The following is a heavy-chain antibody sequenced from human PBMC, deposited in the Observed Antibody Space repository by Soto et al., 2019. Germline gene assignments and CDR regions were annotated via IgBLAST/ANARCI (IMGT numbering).Heavy chain of an antibody. Sequence: PVGSLRLSCVASGFSFDNYGMSWFRQAPGEGLEWVSAIKSDGTSTYYAASVEDRFTISRDNSKNTLYLQLNSLRAEDTAVYYCAQLGLMTFSHKHYFNHWGRGTLVTVSS. CDR2: IKSDGTST. CDR1: GFSFDNYG. CDR3: AQLGLMTFSHKHYFNH. J-gene: IGHJ4*02. V-gene: IGHV3-23*01. D-gene: IGHD3-16*01.